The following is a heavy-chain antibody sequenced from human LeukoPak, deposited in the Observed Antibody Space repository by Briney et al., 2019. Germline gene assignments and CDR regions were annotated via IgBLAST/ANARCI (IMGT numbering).Heavy chain of an antibody. V-gene: IGHV4-59*11. J-gene: IGHJ4*02. Sequence: SETLSLTCTVSGGSISSHYWSWIRQPPGKGLEWIGYIYYSGSTNYNPSLKSRVTISVDTSKNHFSLKQSSVTAADTAVYYCARGMATINYWGQGTLVTVSS. CDR2: IYYSGST. CDR1: GGSISSHY. D-gene: IGHD5-24*01. CDR3: ARGMATINY.